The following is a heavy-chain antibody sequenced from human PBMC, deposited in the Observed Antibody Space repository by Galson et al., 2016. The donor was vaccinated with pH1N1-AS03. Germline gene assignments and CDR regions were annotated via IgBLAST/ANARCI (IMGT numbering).Heavy chain of an antibody. D-gene: IGHD2-21*02. CDR1: GFSLNTNGVG. V-gene: IGHV2-5*01. Sequence: PALVTPTQTLTLTCDFSGFSLNTNGVGVGWIRQPPGKPLEWLALVYWNSEKRYNPFLKGRLTITKDTSKNQVVLTMTNMAPGEPATYFCAGKPTVSMVVTIVVGYFDLWGRGSLVAV. CDR3: AGKPTVSMVVTIVVGYFDL. J-gene: IGHJ2*01. CDR2: VYWNSEK.